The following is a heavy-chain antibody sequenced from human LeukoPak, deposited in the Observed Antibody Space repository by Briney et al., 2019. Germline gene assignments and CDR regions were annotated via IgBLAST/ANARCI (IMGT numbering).Heavy chain of an antibody. CDR3: ATAIIIGAGRRDPFDV. CDR2: MNPNSGNT. J-gene: IGHJ3*01. CDR1: GYTFTSYD. V-gene: IGHV1-8*01. Sequence: ASVKVSCKASGYTFTSYDINWVRQATGQGLEWMGWMNPNSGNTGYAQNFQGRFTMTDDISTETAYMEMSGLRPEDTAFYYCATAIIIGAGRRDPFDVWGQGTAVSVSS. D-gene: IGHD3-10*01.